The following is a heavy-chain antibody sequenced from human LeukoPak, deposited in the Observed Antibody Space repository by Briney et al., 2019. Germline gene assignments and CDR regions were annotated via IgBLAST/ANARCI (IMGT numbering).Heavy chain of an antibody. D-gene: IGHD1-26*01. Sequence: ASVKVSCKASGYTFTNYGMSWVRRAPGQGLEWMGWISAKNGNKDYAQKFQGRVTMAVDTSTSTAYMELRSLRSDDTAVYYCARRIVGGHLGDYWGQGTLVTVSS. V-gene: IGHV1-18*01. J-gene: IGHJ4*02. CDR1: GYTFTNYG. CDR3: ARRIVGGHLGDY. CDR2: ISAKNGNK.